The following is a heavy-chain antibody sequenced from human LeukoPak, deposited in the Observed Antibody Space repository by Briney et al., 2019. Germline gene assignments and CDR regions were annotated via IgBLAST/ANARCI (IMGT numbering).Heavy chain of an antibody. CDR2: ISGSGDYS. Sequence: PGGSLRLSCAASEFSFSSNAMSWVRQAPGKGLEWVSGISGSGDYSFYADSVKGRFTISRDNAKNSLYLQMNSLRAEDTAVYYCATNFNNWNYGQAYWGQGTLVTVSS. CDR1: EFSFSSNA. J-gene: IGHJ4*02. V-gene: IGHV3-23*01. D-gene: IGHD1-7*01. CDR3: ATNFNNWNYGQAY.